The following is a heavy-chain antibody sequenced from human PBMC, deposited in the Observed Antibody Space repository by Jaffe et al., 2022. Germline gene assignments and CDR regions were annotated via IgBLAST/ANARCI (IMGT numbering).Heavy chain of an antibody. V-gene: IGHV5-51*03. CDR1: GYSFTSYW. CDR3: VRFLVEMATITRSGWFDY. CDR2: IYPGDSDT. Sequence: EVQLVQSGAEVKKPGESLKISCKGSGYSFTSYWIGWVRQMPGKGLEWMGIIYPGDSDTRYSPSFQGQVTISADKSISTAYLQWSSLKASDTAMYYCVRFLVEMATITRSGWFDYWGQGTLVTVSS. D-gene: IGHD5-12*01. J-gene: IGHJ4*02.